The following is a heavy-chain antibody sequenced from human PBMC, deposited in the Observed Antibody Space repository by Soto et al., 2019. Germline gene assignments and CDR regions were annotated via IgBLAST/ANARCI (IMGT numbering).Heavy chain of an antibody. V-gene: IGHV4-39*01. CDR2: IYYSGST. CDR1: GGSISSSSYY. J-gene: IGHJ5*02. Sequence: SETLSLTCTVSGGSISSSSYYWGWIRQPPGKGLEWIGSIYYSGSTYYNPSLKSRVTISVDTSKNQFSLKLSSVTAADTAVYDCARHVGYCTNGECESPYNWFDPWGQGTLVTVSS. CDR3: ARHVGYCTNGECESPYNWFDP. D-gene: IGHD2-8*01.